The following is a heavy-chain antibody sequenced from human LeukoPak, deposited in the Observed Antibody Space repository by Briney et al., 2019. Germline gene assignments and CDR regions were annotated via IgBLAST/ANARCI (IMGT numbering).Heavy chain of an antibody. J-gene: IGHJ4*02. CDR3: AKNFDGSYRVAHFDY. D-gene: IGHD1-26*01. Sequence: TSETLSLTCAVYGGSFSGYYWSWIRQPPGKGLEWIGEINHSGSTNYNPSLKSRVTISVDTSKNQFSLKLSSVTAADTAVYYCAKNFDGSYRVAHFDYWGQGTLVTVSS. CDR2: INHSGST. CDR1: GGSFSGYY. V-gene: IGHV4-34*01.